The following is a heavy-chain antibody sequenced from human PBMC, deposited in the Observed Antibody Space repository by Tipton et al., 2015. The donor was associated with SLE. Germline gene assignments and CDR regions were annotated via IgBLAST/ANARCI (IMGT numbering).Heavy chain of an antibody. Sequence: SLRLSCAASGFTFSSYGMHWVRQALGKGLEWVAVISYDGSNKYYADSVKGRFTISRDNSKNTLYLQMNSLRAEDTAVYYCARDPAPHYYANSDYYAWGQGTLVTVSS. D-gene: IGHD3-22*01. J-gene: IGHJ4*02. CDR2: ISYDGSNK. V-gene: IGHV3-30*12. CDR3: ARDPAPHYYANSDYYA. CDR1: GFTFSSYG.